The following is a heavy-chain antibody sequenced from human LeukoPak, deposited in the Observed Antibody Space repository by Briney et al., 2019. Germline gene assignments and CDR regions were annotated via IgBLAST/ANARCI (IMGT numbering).Heavy chain of an antibody. V-gene: IGHV1-2*02. J-gene: IGHJ4*02. D-gene: IGHD6-13*01. CDR1: GYTFTGYY. Sequence: ASVKVSCKTSGYTFTGYYIHWVRQAPGQGLEWMGWINPQSGGTNYAQMFQGRVTMTRDTSISTAYMELSRLSSDDTAVYYCARDIRYSSNLFDYWGQGTLVTVSS. CDR3: ARDIRYSSNLFDY. CDR2: INPQSGGT.